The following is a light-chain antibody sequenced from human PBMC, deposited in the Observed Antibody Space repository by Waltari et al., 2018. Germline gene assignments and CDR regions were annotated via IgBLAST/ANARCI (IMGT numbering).Light chain of an antibody. Sequence: QSALTPPPSASGSPGQSVTISCTGTSSAVGGYNSVSWYQQHPGKAPNPMIYEVTKRPSGVPDRFSSSKSGNTASLIVSGLQAEDEADYHCSSYADSDNLVFGGGTKLTVL. J-gene: IGLJ3*02. CDR1: SSAVGGYNS. CDR3: SSYADSDNLV. CDR2: EVT. V-gene: IGLV2-8*01.